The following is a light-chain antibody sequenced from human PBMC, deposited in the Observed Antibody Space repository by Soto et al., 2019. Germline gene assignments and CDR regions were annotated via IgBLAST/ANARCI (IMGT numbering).Light chain of an antibody. V-gene: IGKV3D-15*01. CDR2: VAS. J-gene: IGKJ4*01. CDR3: QQYDNWPPLT. Sequence: EILMTQSPATLSVSPGERATLSCRASQSVSSNLAWYQQKVGQAPRLLIYVASIRATGIPARFSGSGTGTNFTLTISSLQSEDFAVYCCQQYDNWPPLTFGGGTKVEIK. CDR1: QSVSSN.